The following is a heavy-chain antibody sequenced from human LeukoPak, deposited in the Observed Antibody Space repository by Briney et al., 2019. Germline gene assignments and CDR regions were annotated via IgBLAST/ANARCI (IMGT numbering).Heavy chain of an antibody. CDR1: GFTFSSYA. Sequence: GRSLRLSCAASGFTFSSYAMHWVRRAPGKGLEWVAVISYDGSNKYYADSVKGRFTISRDNSKNTLYLQMNSLRAEDTAVYYCARVRDIVVVVAASTLLFDPWGQGTLVTVSS. CDR2: ISYDGSNK. J-gene: IGHJ5*02. V-gene: IGHV3-30-3*01. CDR3: ARVRDIVVVVAASTLLFDP. D-gene: IGHD2-15*01.